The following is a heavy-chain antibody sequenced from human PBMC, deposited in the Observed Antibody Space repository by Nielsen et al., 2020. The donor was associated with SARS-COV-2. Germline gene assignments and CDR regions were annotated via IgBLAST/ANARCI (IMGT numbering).Heavy chain of an antibody. V-gene: IGHV4-31*03. Sequence: SETLSLTCTVSGGSISSGGYYWSWIRQHPGKGLEWIGYIYYSGSTYYNPSLKSRVTISVDTSKNQFSLKLSSVTAADTAVYYCARDRLGYYDGSCHHYYGMDVWGQGTTVTVAS. CDR3: ARDRLGYYDGSCHHYYGMDV. CDR1: GGSISSGGYY. CDR2: IYYSGST. J-gene: IGHJ6*02. D-gene: IGHD3-22*01.